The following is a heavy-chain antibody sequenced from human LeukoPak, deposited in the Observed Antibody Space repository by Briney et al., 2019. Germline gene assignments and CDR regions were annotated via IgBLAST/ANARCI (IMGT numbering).Heavy chain of an antibody. CDR2: IIPIFGTA. Sequence: ASVKVSCKASGYTFINYGITWVRQAPGQGLEWMGGIIPIFGTANYAQKFQGRVTITADESTSTAYMELSSLRSEDTAVYYCARDNTDYFDYWGQGTLVTVSS. CDR3: ARDNTDYFDY. J-gene: IGHJ4*02. CDR1: GYTFINYG. D-gene: IGHD2-2*02. V-gene: IGHV1-69*13.